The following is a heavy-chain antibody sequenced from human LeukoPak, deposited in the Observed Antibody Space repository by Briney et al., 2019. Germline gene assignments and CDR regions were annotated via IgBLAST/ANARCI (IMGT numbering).Heavy chain of an antibody. CDR2: INHSGST. CDR1: GGSFSGYY. V-gene: IGHV4-34*01. CDR3: ARHQRNWPFDY. Sequence: SETLSLTCAVYGGSFSGYYWSWIRQPPGKGLEWIGEINHSGSTNYNPSLKSRVTISVDTSKNQFSLKLSSVTAADTAVYYCARHQRNWPFDYCGQGTLVTVSS. J-gene: IGHJ4*02. D-gene: IGHD1-1*01.